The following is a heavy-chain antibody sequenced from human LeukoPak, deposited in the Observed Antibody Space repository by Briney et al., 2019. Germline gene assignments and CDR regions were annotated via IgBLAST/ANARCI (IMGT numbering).Heavy chain of an antibody. Sequence: TGGSLRLSCAASGFTFSSYGMHWVRQAPGKGLEWVAFIRYDGSNKYYADSVKGRFTISRGNSKNTLYLQMNSLRAEDTAVYYCAKCSVGFGELCNWFDPWGQGTLVTVSS. CDR1: GFTFSSYG. CDR2: IRYDGSNK. V-gene: IGHV3-30*02. D-gene: IGHD3-10*01. CDR3: AKCSVGFGELCNWFDP. J-gene: IGHJ5*02.